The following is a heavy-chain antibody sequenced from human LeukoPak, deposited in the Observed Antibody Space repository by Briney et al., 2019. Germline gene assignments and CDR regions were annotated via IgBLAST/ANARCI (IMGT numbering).Heavy chain of an antibody. CDR2: ISARNNQT. CDR1: GYTFSGYG. V-gene: IGHV1-18*01. CDR3: ARVDDLGSGWARSFDL. Sequence: ASVKVSCKASGYTFSGYGISWVRQAPGQGLKWMGWISARNNQTKYVQSFQDRITMTIEKATSTVYMELRSLRLDDTAIYYCARVDDLGSGWARSFDLWGRGTLVTVSA. D-gene: IGHD6-19*01. J-gene: IGHJ2*01.